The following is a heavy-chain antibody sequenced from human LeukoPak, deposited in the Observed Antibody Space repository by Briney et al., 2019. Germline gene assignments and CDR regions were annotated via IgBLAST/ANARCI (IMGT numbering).Heavy chain of an antibody. CDR1: GGTFSSYA. CDR3: ARELYGDYGYYYYYYGMDV. CDR2: IIPIFGTA. J-gene: IGHJ6*02. Sequence: SVKVSCKASGGTFSSYAISWVRQAPGQGLEWMGGIIPIFGTANYAQKFQGRVTITADESTSTAYTELSSLRSEDTAVYYCARELYGDYGYYYYYYGMDVWGQGTTVTVSS. D-gene: IGHD4-17*01. V-gene: IGHV1-69*13.